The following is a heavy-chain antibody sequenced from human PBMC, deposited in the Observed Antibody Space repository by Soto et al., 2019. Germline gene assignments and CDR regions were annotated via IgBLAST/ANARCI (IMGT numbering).Heavy chain of an antibody. CDR2: ISYDGSHK. CDR3: AQDGAPLYCCRSSCHPACAY. V-gene: IGHV3-30*18. J-gene: IGHJ4*02. Sequence: QVQLVESGGGVVQPGRSLRLSCAGSGFTFSNYGLNWVRQAPGKGLEWVAVISYDGSHKYYADSVKGRFTISRDNSNNMLYLQMDSLRAEDTAVYYCAQDGAPLYCCRSSCHPACAYWGQGTLVSV. D-gene: IGHD2-15*01. CDR1: GFTFSNYG.